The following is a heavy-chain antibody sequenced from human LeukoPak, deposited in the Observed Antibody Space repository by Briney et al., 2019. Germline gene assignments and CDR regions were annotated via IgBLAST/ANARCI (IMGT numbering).Heavy chain of an antibody. CDR2: INPNSGGT. J-gene: IGHJ4*02. Sequence: ASVKVSCKASGYTFTGYYMNWVRQAPGQGLEWMGWINPNSGGTNYAQKFQGRVTMTWDTSISTAYMELSRLRSDDTAVYYCARVEPAAIHYFDYWGQGTLVTVSS. CDR1: GYTFTGYY. V-gene: IGHV1-2*02. CDR3: ARVEPAAIHYFDY. D-gene: IGHD2-2*01.